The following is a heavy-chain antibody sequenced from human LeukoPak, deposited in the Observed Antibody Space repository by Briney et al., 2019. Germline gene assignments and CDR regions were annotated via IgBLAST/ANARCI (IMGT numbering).Heavy chain of an antibody. CDR2: IRYDGSNK. D-gene: IGHD2-2*01. CDR1: GFTFSSYG. Sequence: QAGGSLRLSCAASGFTFSSYGMHWVRQAPGKGLEWVAFIRYDGSNKYYADSVKGRFTISRDNAKNSLYLQMNSLRAEDTAVYYCARGPDIVVVPELDYWGQGTLVTVSS. V-gene: IGHV3-30*02. J-gene: IGHJ4*02. CDR3: ARGPDIVVVPELDY.